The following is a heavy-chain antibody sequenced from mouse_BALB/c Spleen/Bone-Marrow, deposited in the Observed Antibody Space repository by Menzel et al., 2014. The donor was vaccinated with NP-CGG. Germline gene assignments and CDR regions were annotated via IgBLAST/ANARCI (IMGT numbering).Heavy chain of an antibody. J-gene: IGHJ4*01. CDR2: IAPGSGGT. CDR1: DYTFTSYW. CDR3: ARFPIYYGNYGAMDY. V-gene: IGHV1S41*01. Sequence: DLVKPWASVKLSCKASDYTFTSYWINWIKQRPGQGLEWIGRIAPGSGGTYYNEMLKGKATLTVDTSSSTAYIQLSSLSSEDSAVYFCARFPIYYGNYGAMDYWNQGTSVTVSS. D-gene: IGHD2-1*01.